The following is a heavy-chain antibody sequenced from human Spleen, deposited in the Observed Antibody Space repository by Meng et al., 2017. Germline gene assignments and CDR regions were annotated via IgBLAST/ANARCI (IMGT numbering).Heavy chain of an antibody. CDR2: IDWSGGSK. CDR1: GFTFDNYG. Sequence: GGPLRLSCAASGFTFDNYGMTWVRQAPGKGLEWVSNIDWSGGSKGYADSVKGRFTISRDNAKNSLELQMNSLRAEDTALYYCAKVAVAGTNDYYYAMDVWGQGTTVTVSS. CDR3: AKVAVAGTNDYYYAMDV. J-gene: IGHJ6*02. D-gene: IGHD6-19*01. V-gene: IGHV3-20*04.